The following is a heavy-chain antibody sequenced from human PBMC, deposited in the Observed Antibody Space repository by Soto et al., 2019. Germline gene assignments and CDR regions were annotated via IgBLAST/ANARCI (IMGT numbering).Heavy chain of an antibody. CDR3: AHKGYGDYPLDY. V-gene: IGHV2-5*02. Sequence: QITLKESGPTLVKPTQTLTLTCTFSGFSLSTSGVGVGWIRQPPGKALEWLAVIYWDDSYHYSPSLRSRLTXXKXSSKNQVVRTMTNMDPVDTATYYCAHKGYGDYPLDYWGQGTLVTVSS. J-gene: IGHJ4*02. D-gene: IGHD4-17*01. CDR2: IYWDDSY. CDR1: GFSLSTSGVG.